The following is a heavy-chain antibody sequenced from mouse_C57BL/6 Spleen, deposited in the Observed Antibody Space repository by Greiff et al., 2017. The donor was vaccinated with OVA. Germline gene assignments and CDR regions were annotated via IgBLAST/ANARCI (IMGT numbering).Heavy chain of an antibody. CDR2: IYPGDGDT. CDR3: ARETSLYYAMDY. Sequence: VQRVESGAELVKPGASVKISCKASGYAFSSYWMNWVKQRPGKGLEWIGQIYPGDGDTNYNGKFKGKATLTADKSSSTAYMQLSSLTSEDSAVYFCARETSLYYAMDYWGQGTSVTVSS. CDR1: GYAFSSYW. D-gene: IGHD6-1*01. V-gene: IGHV1-80*01. J-gene: IGHJ4*01.